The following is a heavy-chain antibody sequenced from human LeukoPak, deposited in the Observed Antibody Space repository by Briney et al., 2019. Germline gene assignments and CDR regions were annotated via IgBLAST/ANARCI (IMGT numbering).Heavy chain of an antibody. D-gene: IGHD4-11*01. CDR1: GYTHTSYA. J-gene: IGHJ4*02. CDR3: ARGKATVTSSSFDY. V-gene: IGHV1-3*01. CDR2: INPGNGNT. Sequence: ASVKDSCKASGYTHTSYAMHWVRQAPGQGLEWMGWINPGNGNTQHSQRFKGRVTITRDTSASTAYMELSSLTSEDTAMYYCARGKATVTSSSFDYWGQGILVTVSS.